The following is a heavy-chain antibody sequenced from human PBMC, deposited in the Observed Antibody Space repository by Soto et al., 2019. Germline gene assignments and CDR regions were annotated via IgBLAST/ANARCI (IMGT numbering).Heavy chain of an antibody. CDR2: ISGSGGGT. V-gene: IGHV3-23*01. CDR3: ANWSDGDLLGFDAFDI. CDR1: GFTFSSYA. D-gene: IGHD7-27*01. J-gene: IGHJ3*02. Sequence: EVQLLESGGGLVQPGGSLSLSCAASGFTFSSYALSWVRQAPGKGLEWVSAISGSGGGTYNADSVKGRFTNARNNSKNTLYLQMNSLRSEDTAVYYCANWSDGDLLGFDAFDIWGQGTMVTVSS.